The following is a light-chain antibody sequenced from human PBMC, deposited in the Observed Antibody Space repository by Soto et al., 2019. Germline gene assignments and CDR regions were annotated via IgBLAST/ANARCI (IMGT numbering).Light chain of an antibody. Sequence: QSVLTQPPSASGTAGQVVTISCSGGDSNIGSNSVYWYQHLPRMAPKLLIYYNNQRPSGVPDRFSGSRSGTSASLAIVGLRSEDEAVYYCAAWDASLSACVFGNGTTVTV. V-gene: IGLV1-47*02. CDR3: AAWDASLSACV. CDR1: DSNIGSNS. CDR2: YNN. J-gene: IGLJ1*01.